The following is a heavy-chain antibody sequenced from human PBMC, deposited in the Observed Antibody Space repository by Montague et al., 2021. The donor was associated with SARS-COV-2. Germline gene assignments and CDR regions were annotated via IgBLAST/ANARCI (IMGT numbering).Heavy chain of an antibody. J-gene: IGHJ4*02. CDR1: GFTFSSYA. CDR2: ISGSGGST. CDR3: AKEGDYDISTGYYPNRRYFDY. V-gene: IGHV3-23*01. D-gene: IGHD3-9*01. Sequence: SLRLSCAASGFTFSSYAMSWVRQAPGKGLEWVSAISGSGGSTYYADSVKGRFTISRDNSKNTLYLQMNSLRAEDTAVYYCAKEGDYDISTGYYPNRRYFDYWGQGTLVTVSS.